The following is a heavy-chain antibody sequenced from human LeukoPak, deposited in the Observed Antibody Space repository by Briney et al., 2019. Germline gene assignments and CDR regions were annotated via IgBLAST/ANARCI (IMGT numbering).Heavy chain of an antibody. CDR3: ARVWVGRRFDY. J-gene: IGHJ4*02. V-gene: IGHV1-2*02. CDR2: INPNNGGT. Sequence: ASVKVSCKASGYTFTGYYMHWVRQAPGQGLEWMGWINPNNGGTNYAQKFQGRVTMTRDTSTSTAYMELSRLRSDDTDVYYCARVWVGRRFDYWGQGTLVTVSS. D-gene: IGHD2-15*01. CDR1: GYTFTGYY.